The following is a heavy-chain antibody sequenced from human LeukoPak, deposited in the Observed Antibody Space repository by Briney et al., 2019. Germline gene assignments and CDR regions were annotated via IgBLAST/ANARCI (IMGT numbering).Heavy chain of an antibody. CDR2: IYPGDSDT. D-gene: IGHD6-13*01. Sequence: GESLEISCKGSGYRCTSYWIGWVRQRPGKGLEWMGIIYPGDSDTGYSPSFQGQVTISADKSISNAYLQWSSLQASDTGMYYCATGIRGIARGWGQGTLVTVSS. CDR1: GYRCTSYW. V-gene: IGHV5-51*01. CDR3: ATGIRGIARG. J-gene: IGHJ4*02.